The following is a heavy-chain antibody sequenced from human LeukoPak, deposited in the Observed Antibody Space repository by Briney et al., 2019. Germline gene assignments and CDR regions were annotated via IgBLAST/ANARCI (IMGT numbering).Heavy chain of an antibody. Sequence: PGGSLRLSCAASGFPFSTYAMGWIRQPPGKGLEWIGYIYYSGSTNYNPSLKSRVTISVDTSKNQFSLKLSSVTAADTAVYYCARGTGVYYYYYGMDVWGQGTTVTVSS. D-gene: IGHD2-8*02. CDR3: ARGTGVYYYYYGMDV. CDR2: IYYSGST. V-gene: IGHV4-59*01. J-gene: IGHJ6*02. CDR1: GFPFSTYA.